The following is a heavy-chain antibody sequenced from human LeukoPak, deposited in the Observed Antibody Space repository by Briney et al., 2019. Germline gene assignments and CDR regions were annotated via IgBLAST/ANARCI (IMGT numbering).Heavy chain of an antibody. D-gene: IGHD2/OR15-2a*01. CDR1: GYTFINYG. J-gene: IGHJ4*02. CDR3: ARGFYGIPSFDY. CDR2: INSYNGDT. Sequence: GASVKVSCKASGYTFINYGMTWVRQAPGQGLEWMGWINSYNGDTNYAQKVQGRVTMTTDTSTSTAYMELRSLRSDDTAVYYCARGFYGIPSFDYWGQGSLVTVSS. V-gene: IGHV1-18*01.